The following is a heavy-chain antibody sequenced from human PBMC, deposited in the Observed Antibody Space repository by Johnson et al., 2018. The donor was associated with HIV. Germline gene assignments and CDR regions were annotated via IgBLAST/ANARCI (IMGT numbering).Heavy chain of an antibody. D-gene: IGHD1-26*01. J-gene: IGHJ3*02. V-gene: IGHV3-9*01. CDR1: GFTFDDYA. CDR2: ISWNSGNI. CDR3: ANEPSLSGSYRIPLFDI. Sequence: VQLVESGGGVVRPGGSLRLSCAASGFTFDDYAMHWVRQAPGKGLEWVSGISWNSGNIGYADSVKGRFTISRDNAKNSLYLQMNSLRAEDTALYYCANEPSLSGSYRIPLFDIWGQGTRVTVSS.